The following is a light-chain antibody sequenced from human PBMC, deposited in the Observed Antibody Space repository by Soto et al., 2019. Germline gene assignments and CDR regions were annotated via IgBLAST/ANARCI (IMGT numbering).Light chain of an antibody. V-gene: IGKV1-9*01. CDR3: QHLNTYPLT. CDR1: QDISSY. J-gene: IGKJ4*01. Sequence: DIQLTQSPSFLSASVGDRVTITCPASQDISSYLAWYQQKPGKAPKLLIYAASTLQSGVPSRFSGSGSGTEFTLTISSLQPEDFATYYCQHLNTYPLTFGGGTKVEIK. CDR2: AAS.